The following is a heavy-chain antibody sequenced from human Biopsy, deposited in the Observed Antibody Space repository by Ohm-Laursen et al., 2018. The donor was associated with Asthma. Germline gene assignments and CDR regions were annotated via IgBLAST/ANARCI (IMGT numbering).Heavy chain of an antibody. V-gene: IGHV4-61*01. CDR3: ARGPNYHGSGWAPIGMDV. CDR2: IYYTGSD. Sequence: SDTLSLTCTVSGGSVSTGSYYWSWIRQPPGKGLEWLGYIYYTGSDNYNPSLKSRVTISVDTSKNQFSLRLNSVTAADTAVYYCARGPNYHGSGWAPIGMDVWGQGTTVTVSS. CDR1: GGSVSTGSYY. D-gene: IGHD3-10*01. J-gene: IGHJ6*02.